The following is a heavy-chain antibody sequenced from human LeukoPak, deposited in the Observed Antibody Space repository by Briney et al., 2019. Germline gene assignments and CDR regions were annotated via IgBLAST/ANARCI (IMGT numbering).Heavy chain of an antibody. D-gene: IGHD2-2*01. CDR3: ATSRIVVVPAAMWGCWFDP. CDR1: GYTLTELS. J-gene: IGHJ5*02. Sequence: GASVKVSCKVSGYTLTELSMHWVRQAPGKGLEWMGGFDHEDGETIYAQKFQGRVTMTEDTSTDTAYMELSSLRSEDTAVYYCATSRIVVVPAAMWGCWFDPWGQGTLVTVSS. V-gene: IGHV1-24*01. CDR2: FDHEDGET.